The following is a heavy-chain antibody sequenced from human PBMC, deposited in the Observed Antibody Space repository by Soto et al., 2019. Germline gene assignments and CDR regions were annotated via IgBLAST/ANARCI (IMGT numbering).Heavy chain of an antibody. CDR2: INPNSGGT. V-gene: IGHV1-2*02. D-gene: IGHD5-12*01. CDR1: GYTFTGYY. Sequence: GASVKVSCKASGYTFTGYYIRWVRQAPGQGLEWMGWINPNSGGTYYLQKFQGRVTMTRDTSITSVYMEMRGLTYDDTAVYYCARGNSGDDDEFDYWGQGTPVTVSS. J-gene: IGHJ4*02. CDR3: ARGNSGDDDEFDY.